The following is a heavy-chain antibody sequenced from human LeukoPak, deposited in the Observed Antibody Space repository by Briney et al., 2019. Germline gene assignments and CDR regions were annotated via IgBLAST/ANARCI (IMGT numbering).Heavy chain of an antibody. V-gene: IGHV1-18*01. D-gene: IGHD2-15*01. CDR2: ISAYNGNT. CDR3: ARDDCRGGSCYLGPL. J-gene: IGHJ3*01. CDR1: GYTFTSNG. Sequence: GASVKVSCKASGYTFTSNGISWVRQAPGQGLEWMGWISAYNGNTNYAQKLQGRVTMTTDTSTSTAYMELRSLRSDDTAVYYCARDDCRGGSCYLGPLWGHGTMVTVSS.